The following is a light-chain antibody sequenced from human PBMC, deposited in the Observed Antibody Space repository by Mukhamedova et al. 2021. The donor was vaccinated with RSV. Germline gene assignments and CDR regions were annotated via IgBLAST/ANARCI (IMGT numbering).Light chain of an antibody. CDR3: QHYNSYRFT. V-gene: IGKV1-5*03. J-gene: IGKJ3*01. Sequence: WYQRRVHGKAPKLLIYKASTLESGVPSRFSSSGSGTEFTLTINSLQPDDFATYYCQHYNSYRFTFGPGTKVDIK. CDR2: KAS.